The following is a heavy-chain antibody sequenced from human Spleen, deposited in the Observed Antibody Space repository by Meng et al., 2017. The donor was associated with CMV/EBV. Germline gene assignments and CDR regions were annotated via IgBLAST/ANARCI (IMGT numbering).Heavy chain of an antibody. J-gene: IGHJ6*02. D-gene: IGHD3-3*01. V-gene: IGHV4-59*01. Sequence: SETLSLTCTVSGDSIKNYHWSWIRQPPGKGLEWIGYIFYSGNTNYNPSLKSRVTISLETSKNQFSLNLNSMTAADAAVYYCARVSTYDFSTGSTGRSLGMDVWGQGTTVTVSS. CDR2: IFYSGNT. CDR1: GDSIKNYH. CDR3: ARVSTYDFSTGSTGRSLGMDV.